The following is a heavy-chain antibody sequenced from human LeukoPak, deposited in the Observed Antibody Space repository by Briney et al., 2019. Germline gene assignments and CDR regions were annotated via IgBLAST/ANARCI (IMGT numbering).Heavy chain of an antibody. CDR2: ISYDGSNK. CDR3: ARDGPRGGYCGGDCYIGAFDI. CDR1: GFTFSSYG. D-gene: IGHD2-21*01. V-gene: IGHV3-30*19. Sequence: GGSLRLSCAASGFTFSSYGMHWVRQAPGKGLEWVAVISYDGSNKYYADSVKGRFTISRDNSKNTLYLQMNSLRAEDTAVYYCARDGPRGGYCGGDCYIGAFDIWGQGTMVTVSS. J-gene: IGHJ3*02.